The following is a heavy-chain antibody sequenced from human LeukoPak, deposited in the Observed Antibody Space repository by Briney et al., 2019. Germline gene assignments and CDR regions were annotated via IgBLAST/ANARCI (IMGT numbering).Heavy chain of an antibody. Sequence: ASVKVSCKASGYTFTSYAMNWVRQAPGQGLEWMGWINTNTGNPTYAQGFTGRFVFSLDTSVSTAYLQISSLKSEDTAVYYCARVRVFGYYDSSGYSLFDYWGQGTLVTVSS. CDR2: INTNTGNP. CDR3: ARVRVFGYYDSSGYSLFDY. CDR1: GYTFTSYA. D-gene: IGHD3-22*01. V-gene: IGHV7-4-1*02. J-gene: IGHJ4*02.